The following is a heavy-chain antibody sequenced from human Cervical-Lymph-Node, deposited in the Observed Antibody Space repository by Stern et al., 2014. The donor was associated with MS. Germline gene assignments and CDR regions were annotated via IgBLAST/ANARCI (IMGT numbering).Heavy chain of an antibody. V-gene: IGHV1-69*02. CDR1: GGTFRSNT. CDR3: ARRIPPSIDH. J-gene: IGHJ4*02. D-gene: IGHD3-9*01. CDR2: INSMFGVR. Sequence: QVQLVQSGAEVKKPGSSVKVSCKASGGTFRSNTIAWVRQAPGQGLEWMGSINSMFGVRNVAKKFQDIVTITADTSPTTTYLELTSLKSEDTAVYFCARRIPPSIDHWGQGTLVTVSS.